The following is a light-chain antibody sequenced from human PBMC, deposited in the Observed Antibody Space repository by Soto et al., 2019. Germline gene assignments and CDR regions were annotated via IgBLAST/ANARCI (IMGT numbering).Light chain of an antibody. J-gene: IGLJ1*01. V-gene: IGLV4-69*01. CDR2: LNSDGSH. CDR1: SGHSSYA. CDR3: QTWGTGIPYV. Sequence: QLVLTQSPSASASLGASVKLTCTLSSGHSSYAIAWHQQQPEKGPRYLMKLNSDGSHSKGDGIPDRFSGSSSGAERYLTISSLQSEDEADCYCQTWGTGIPYVFGTGTKLTVL.